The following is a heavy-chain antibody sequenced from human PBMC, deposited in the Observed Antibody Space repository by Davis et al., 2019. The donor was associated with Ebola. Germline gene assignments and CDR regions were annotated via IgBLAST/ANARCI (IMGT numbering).Heavy chain of an antibody. V-gene: IGHV3-21*04. Sequence: GGSLRLSCAASGFTFSSYSMNWVRQAPGKGLEWVSSISSSSSYIYYADSVKGRFTISRDNAKNSLYLQMNSLRAEDTAVYYCAKWPQGYCSGGSCHYFDYWGQGTLVTVSS. CDR2: ISSSSSYI. CDR3: AKWPQGYCSGGSCHYFDY. CDR1: GFTFSSYS. J-gene: IGHJ4*02. D-gene: IGHD2-15*01.